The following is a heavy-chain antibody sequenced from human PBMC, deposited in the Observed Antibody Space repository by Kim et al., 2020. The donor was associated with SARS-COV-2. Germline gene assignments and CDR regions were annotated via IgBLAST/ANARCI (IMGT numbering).Heavy chain of an antibody. J-gene: IGHJ4*02. Sequence: GSLRLSCAASGFTFSSYAMSWVRQAPGKGLEWVSAISGSGGSTYYADSVKGRFTISRDNSKNTLYLQMNSLRAEDTAVYYCAKGHFDWLLSGYYFDYWGQGTLVTVSS. CDR1: GFTFSSYA. V-gene: IGHV3-23*01. CDR3: AKGHFDWLLSGYYFDY. D-gene: IGHD3-9*01. CDR2: ISGSGGST.